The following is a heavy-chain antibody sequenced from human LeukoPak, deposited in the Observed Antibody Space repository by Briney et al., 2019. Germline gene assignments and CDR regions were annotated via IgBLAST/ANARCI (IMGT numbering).Heavy chain of an antibody. D-gene: IGHD2-2*02. J-gene: IGHJ4*02. Sequence: ASVKVSCKASGYTFTGYYMHWVRQAPGQGREWMGWINPNSGGTNYAQKSKGRVTMNRDTYISTAYMELSRLRSDDTAVYYCARWGGYCSSTSCYTGFDYWGQGTLVTVSS. CDR1: GYTFTGYY. CDR2: INPNSGGT. CDR3: ARWGGYCSSTSCYTGFDY. V-gene: IGHV1-2*02.